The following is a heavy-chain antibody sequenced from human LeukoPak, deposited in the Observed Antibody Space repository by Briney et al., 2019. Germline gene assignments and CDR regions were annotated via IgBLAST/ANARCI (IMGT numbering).Heavy chain of an antibody. CDR3: ARDKGFCTSTSCPYIGGSDY. CDR1: GFTFDSYA. D-gene: IGHD2-2*01. V-gene: IGHV3-30-3*01. J-gene: IGHJ4*02. Sequence: GGSLRLSCTASGFTFDSYAMHWVRQAPGKGLEWVAVISYDGNNKYYADSVKGRFTISRDNSKNTLFLQMNSLRDEDTAVYYCARDKGFCTSTSCPYIGGSDYWGQGTLVTVSS. CDR2: ISYDGNNK.